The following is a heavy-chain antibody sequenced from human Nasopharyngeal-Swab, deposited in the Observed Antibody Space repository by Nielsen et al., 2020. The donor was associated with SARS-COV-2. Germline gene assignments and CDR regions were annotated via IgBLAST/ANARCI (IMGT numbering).Heavy chain of an antibody. Sequence: GGSLRLSCAASGFTFSSYWMSWVRQAPGKGLEWVANIKQDGSEKYYVDSVKGRFTISRDNAKNSLYLQMNSLRAEDTAVYYCARAHPRSCTDGVCFRSQVYNWFDPWGQGTLVTVSS. V-gene: IGHV3-7*02. CDR2: IKQDGSEK. D-gene: IGHD2-8*01. J-gene: IGHJ5*02. CDR3: ARAHPRSCTDGVCFRSQVYNWFDP. CDR1: GFTFSSYW.